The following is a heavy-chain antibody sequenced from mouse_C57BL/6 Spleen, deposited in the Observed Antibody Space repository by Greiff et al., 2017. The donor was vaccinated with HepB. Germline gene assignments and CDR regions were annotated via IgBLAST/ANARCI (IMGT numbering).Heavy chain of an antibody. CDR1: GYTFTSYW. Sequence: VQLQQPGAELVKPGASVKLSCKASGYTFTSYWMHWVKQRPGRGLEWIGRIGPNSGGTKYTEKFKSKATLTVDKPSSTAYMQLSSLNSEDSAVYYCARTFYGYDVDYWGQGTTLTVSS. J-gene: IGHJ2*01. V-gene: IGHV1-72*01. CDR3: ARTFYGYDVDY. CDR2: IGPNSGGT. D-gene: IGHD2-9*01.